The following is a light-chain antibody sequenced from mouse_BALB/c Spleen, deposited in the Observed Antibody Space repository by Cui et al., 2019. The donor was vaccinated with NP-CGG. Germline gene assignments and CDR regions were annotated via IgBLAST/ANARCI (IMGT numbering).Light chain of an antibody. Sequence: ALLTHQSPLTTSPGETVTLTCRSSTGAVTTSNYANWVQEKPDHLFTGLIGGTNNRAPGVPARFSGSLIGEKAALTITGAQTEDEAIYFCALWYSNHWVFGGGTKLTVL. V-gene: IGLV1*01. J-gene: IGLJ1*01. CDR1: TGAVTTSNY. CDR2: GTN. CDR3: ALWYSNHWV.